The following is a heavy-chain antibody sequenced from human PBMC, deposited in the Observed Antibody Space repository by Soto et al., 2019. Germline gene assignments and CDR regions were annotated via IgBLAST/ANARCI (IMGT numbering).Heavy chain of an antibody. CDR1: GGSISSSSYY. Sequence: SETLSLTCTVSGGSISSSSYYWGWIRQPPGKGLEWIGSIYYSGSTYYNPSLKSRVTISVDTSKNQFSLKLSSVTAADTAVYYCARHGGDDYGDYYWYFDLWGRGTLVTVSS. CDR3: ARHGGDDYGDYYWYFDL. J-gene: IGHJ2*01. CDR2: IYYSGST. D-gene: IGHD4-17*01. V-gene: IGHV4-39*01.